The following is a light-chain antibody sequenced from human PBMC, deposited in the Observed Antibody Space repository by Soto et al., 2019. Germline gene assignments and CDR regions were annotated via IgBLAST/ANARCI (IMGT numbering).Light chain of an antibody. CDR2: EVS. Sequence: QSALTQPASVSGSPGQSITISCTGTSSDVGGYNYVSWYQQHPGKAPKLMIYEVSNRPSGVSNRFSGSKSGHTASLTISGFQAEDEADYYCSSYTSIITLYVFGSGTKVTVL. J-gene: IGLJ1*01. CDR3: SSYTSIITLYV. V-gene: IGLV2-14*01. CDR1: SSDVGGYNY.